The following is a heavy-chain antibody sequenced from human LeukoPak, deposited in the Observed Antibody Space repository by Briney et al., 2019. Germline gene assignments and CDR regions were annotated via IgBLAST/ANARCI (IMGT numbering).Heavy chain of an antibody. CDR3: ARGLIAVAGTSAFDI. CDR1: GGSFSGYY. Sequence: SETLSLTCAVYGGSFSGYYWSWIRQPPGKGLEWIGEINHSGSTNYNPSLKSRVTISVDTPKNQFSLKLSSVTAADTAVYYCARGLIAVAGTSAFDIWGQGTMVTVSS. V-gene: IGHV4-34*01. D-gene: IGHD6-19*01. J-gene: IGHJ3*02. CDR2: INHSGST.